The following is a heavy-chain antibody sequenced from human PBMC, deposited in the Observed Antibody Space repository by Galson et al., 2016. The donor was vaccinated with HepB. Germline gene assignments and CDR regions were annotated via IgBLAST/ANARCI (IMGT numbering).Heavy chain of an antibody. D-gene: IGHD4-23*01. CDR3: ARERVARVGPPAVVTPLSY. Sequence: SLRLSCAVSGFTFSNYGIHWVRQAPGKGLEWVAVIWNDGSRQYYADSVKGRFTISRDNFKNILFLQMNGLRAEDTAVYYCARERVARVGPPAVVTPLSYWGQGTLVTVSS. V-gene: IGHV3-33*01. CDR2: IWNDGSRQ. CDR1: GFTFSNYG. J-gene: IGHJ4*02.